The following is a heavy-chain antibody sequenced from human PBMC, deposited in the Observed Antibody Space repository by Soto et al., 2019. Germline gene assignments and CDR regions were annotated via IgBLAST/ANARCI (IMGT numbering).Heavy chain of an antibody. D-gene: IGHD1-1*01. CDR3: ARDRVTTPRFYDY. CDR2: VYYSGRT. Sequence: SETLSLTCTVSGDSISSITYYRSWIRQPPGKGLEWIGYVYYSGRTTYNPSLKSRVTISVDTSKNLFSLRLNSVTAADTAVYYSARDRVTTPRFYDYWGQGSLVTVSS. CDR1: GDSISSITYY. V-gene: IGHV4-61*01. J-gene: IGHJ4*02.